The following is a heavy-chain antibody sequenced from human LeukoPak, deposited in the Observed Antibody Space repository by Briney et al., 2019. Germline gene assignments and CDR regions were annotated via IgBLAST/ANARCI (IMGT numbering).Heavy chain of an antibody. V-gene: IGHV3-7*01. D-gene: IGHD3-10*01. Sequence: GGSLRLSCAASGFTFSSYWMSWVRQAPGKGLEWVANIKQDGSEKYYVDSVKGRFTISRNNAKNSLYLQMNSLRAEDTAVYYCARHYGSGSFDYWGQGTLVTVSS. CDR1: GFTFSSYW. CDR2: IKQDGSEK. CDR3: ARHYGSGSFDY. J-gene: IGHJ4*02.